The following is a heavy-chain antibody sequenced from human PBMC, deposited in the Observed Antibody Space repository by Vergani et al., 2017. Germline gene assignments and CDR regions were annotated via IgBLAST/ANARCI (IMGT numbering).Heavy chain of an antibody. Sequence: EVQLVESGGGLVQPGGSLRLSCAASGFMFSNYWMNWVRQAPGKWLEWVANIKQDGSEKYYVDSVRGRFTISRYNAKNSLYLQMNSLRAEDTAVYDCARPAAPGDYDALDIWGEGTMVTVSS. CDR1: GFMFSNYW. CDR3: ARPAAPGDYDALDI. J-gene: IGHJ3*02. D-gene: IGHD4-17*01. CDR2: IKQDGSEK. V-gene: IGHV3-7*01.